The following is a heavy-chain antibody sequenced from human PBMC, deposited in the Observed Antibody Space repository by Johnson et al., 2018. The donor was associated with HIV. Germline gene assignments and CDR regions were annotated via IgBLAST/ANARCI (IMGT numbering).Heavy chain of an antibody. Sequence: QVQLVESGGGVVQPGRSLRLSCAASGFTFSNYAVHWVRQAPGKGLEWVAIISSDGNDKYYADSVKGRFTISRDNSNNTLYLQMNIVTREDTAIYYCASLGGLGGFDMWGQGTVVTVSS. D-gene: IGHD3/OR15-3a*01. CDR1: GFTFSNYA. CDR3: ASLGGLGGFDM. CDR2: ISSDGNDK. V-gene: IGHV3-30*04. J-gene: IGHJ3*02.